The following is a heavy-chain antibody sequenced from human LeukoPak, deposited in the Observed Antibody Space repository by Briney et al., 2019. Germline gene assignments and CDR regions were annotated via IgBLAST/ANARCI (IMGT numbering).Heavy chain of an antibody. J-gene: IGHJ4*02. D-gene: IGHD3-3*01. CDR2: ISGSGGTT. CDR1: GFTFSNYA. CDR3: AKANVFGVLDYFDY. V-gene: IGHV3-23*01. Sequence: GGSLRLSCAASGFTFSNYAMSWVRQAPGKGLEWVSGISGSGGTTHYADSVKGRFTVSRDNSKNTLSLQMYSLRAEDTAIYYCAKANVFGVLDYFDYWGQGTLVTVSS.